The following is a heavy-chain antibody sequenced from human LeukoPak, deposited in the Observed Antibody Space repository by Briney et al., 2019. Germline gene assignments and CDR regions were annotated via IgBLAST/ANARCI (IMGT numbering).Heavy chain of an antibody. D-gene: IGHD3-10*01. J-gene: IGHJ4*02. Sequence: SETLSLTCTVSGGSISSYYWSWIRQPPGKGLEWIGYIYYSGSTNYNPSLKSRVTISVDMSKNQFSLKLTSVTAADTAVYYCARETGGSGSPSFDYWGQGTLVTVS. CDR1: GGSISSYY. CDR2: IYYSGST. CDR3: ARETGGSGSPSFDY. V-gene: IGHV4-59*01.